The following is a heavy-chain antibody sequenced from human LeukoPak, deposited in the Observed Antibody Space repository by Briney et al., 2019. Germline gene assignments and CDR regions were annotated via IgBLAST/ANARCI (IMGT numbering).Heavy chain of an antibody. D-gene: IGHD3-22*01. Sequence: ASVKVSCKASGYTFTSYGISWVRQAPGQGLEWMGWISACNGNTNYAQKLQGRVTMTTDTSTSTAYMELRSLRSDDTAVYYCARDRDYGEYDSSGYWGQGTLVTVSS. CDR3: ARDRDYGEYDSSGY. CDR2: ISACNGNT. CDR1: GYTFTSYG. V-gene: IGHV1-18*01. J-gene: IGHJ4*02.